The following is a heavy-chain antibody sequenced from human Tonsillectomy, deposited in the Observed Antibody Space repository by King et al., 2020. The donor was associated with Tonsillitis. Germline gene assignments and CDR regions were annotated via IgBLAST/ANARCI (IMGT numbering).Heavy chain of an antibody. V-gene: IGHV4-59*01. Sequence: QLQESGPGLVKPSETLSLTCTVSGGSISSYYWSWIRQPPGKGLEWVGYIYHSGSTSYNPSLKSRVTISVDTSKNQFSLKLCSVSAADTAVYYCARGVNDYVWGSYRYDYWGQGTLVTVSS. CDR2: IYHSGST. CDR3: ARGVNDYVWGSYRYDY. J-gene: IGHJ4*02. D-gene: IGHD3-16*02. CDR1: GGSISSYY.